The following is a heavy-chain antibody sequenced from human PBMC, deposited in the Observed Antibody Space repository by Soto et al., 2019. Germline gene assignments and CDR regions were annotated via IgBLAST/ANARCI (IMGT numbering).Heavy chain of an antibody. CDR1: GGSLSNYG. CDR2: IIPVFGTP. CDR3: ARGDATKIVVTTYYAMDV. Sequence: VKVSCKASGGSLSNYGISWVRQAPGQGLEWMGAIIPVFGTPNYAQKFQDRVTITADESTTTVYMEVRSLTSEDTAVYYCARGDATKIVVTTYYAMDVWGQVTTVTVSS. J-gene: IGHJ6*02. D-gene: IGHD3-22*01. V-gene: IGHV1-69*01.